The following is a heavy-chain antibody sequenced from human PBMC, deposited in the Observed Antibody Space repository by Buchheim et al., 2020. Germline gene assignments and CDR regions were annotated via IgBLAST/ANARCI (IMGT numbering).Heavy chain of an antibody. CDR3: ARGRGYYYYMDV. CDR2: INHSGST. V-gene: IGHV4-34*01. CDR1: GGSFSGYY. J-gene: IGHJ6*03. Sequence: QVQLQQWGAGLLKPSETLSLTCAVYGGSFSGYYWSWIRQPPGKGLEWIGEINHSGSTNYNPSLKSRVTISLDTSKNQFPLTLSSVTAADTAVYYCARGRGYYYYMDVWGKGTT.